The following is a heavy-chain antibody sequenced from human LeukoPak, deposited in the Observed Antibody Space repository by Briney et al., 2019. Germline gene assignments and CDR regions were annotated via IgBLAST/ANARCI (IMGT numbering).Heavy chain of an antibody. D-gene: IGHD4-23*01. Sequence: GGSLRLSCAASGFTFDDYAMHWVRQAPGKGLEWVSLITRNGASAYYADSLRGRFTISRDNRKNSLYLQMSSLRADDSAFYYCAKDTGDYGRYSGTFDYWGQGTLVTVSS. CDR3: AKDTGDYGRYSGTFDY. V-gene: IGHV3-43D*03. CDR2: ITRNGASA. J-gene: IGHJ4*02. CDR1: GFTFDDYA.